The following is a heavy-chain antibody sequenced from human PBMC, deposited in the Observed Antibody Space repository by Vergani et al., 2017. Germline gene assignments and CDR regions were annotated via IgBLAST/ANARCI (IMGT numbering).Heavy chain of an antibody. CDR1: GGSISSYS. Sequence: QVQLQESGPGLVKPSETLSLTCIVSGGSISSYSWNWIRQPPGKGLEWIGDIYYSGSTKYNPSLKSRVTISVDTSKNQFSLKLSSVPAADTAVYYCARVASSYQVDYWGQGTLVTVSS. CDR2: IYYSGST. J-gene: IGHJ4*02. V-gene: IGHV4-59*01. CDR3: ARVASSYQVDY. D-gene: IGHD1-26*01.